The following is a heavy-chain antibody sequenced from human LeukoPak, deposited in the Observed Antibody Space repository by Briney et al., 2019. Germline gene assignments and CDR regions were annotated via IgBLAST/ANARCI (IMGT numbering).Heavy chain of an antibody. D-gene: IGHD6-19*01. CDR3: ARGISPGSGWFFDF. CDR1: GGSIRRYY. J-gene: IGHJ3*01. CDR2: IYDSGTT. Sequence: SETLSLTCTVSGGSIRRYYWSWIRQPPGKGLEWIGYIYDSGTTKYNISLQSRVTISLDKSKNQFSLKLTSVTATDTAVYYCARGISPGSGWFFDFWGQGTTVTVSS. V-gene: IGHV4-59*08.